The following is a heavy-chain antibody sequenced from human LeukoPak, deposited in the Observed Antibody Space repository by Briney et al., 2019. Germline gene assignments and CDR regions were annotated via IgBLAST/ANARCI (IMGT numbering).Heavy chain of an antibody. CDR2: ISYDGNNK. CDR1: GFTFSSYG. V-gene: IGHV3-30*03. D-gene: IGHD3-10*02. J-gene: IGHJ6*02. Sequence: GGSLRLSCAASGFTFSSYGMHWVRQAPGKGLEWVAVISYDGNNKFYAGSVKGRFTISRDNSKNTLYLQMNSLRAEDTAVYYCARDLHYYVAMDVWGQGTTVTVSS. CDR3: ARDLHYYVAMDV.